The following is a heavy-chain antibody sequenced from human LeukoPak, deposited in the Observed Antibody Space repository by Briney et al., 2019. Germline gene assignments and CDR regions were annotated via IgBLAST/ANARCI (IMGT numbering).Heavy chain of an antibody. D-gene: IGHD3-10*01. CDR2: ISYDGSNK. Sequence: PGRSLRLSCAAPGFTFSSYAIHWVRQAPGKGLGWVAIISYDGSNKYYADSVKDRFTISRDNSKNTLYLQMNSLRAEDTAVYYCARDFMVRGVIGDAFDIWGQGTMVTVSS. V-gene: IGHV3-30-3*01. CDR1: GFTFSSYA. CDR3: ARDFMVRGVIGDAFDI. J-gene: IGHJ3*02.